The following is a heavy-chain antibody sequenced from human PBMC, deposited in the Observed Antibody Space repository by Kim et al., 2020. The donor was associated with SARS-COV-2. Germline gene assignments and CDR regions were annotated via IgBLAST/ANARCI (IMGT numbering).Heavy chain of an antibody. Sequence: GGSLRLSCAASGFTFSSYAMSWVRQAPGKGLEWVSAISGSGGSTYYADSVKGRFTISRDNSKNTLYLQMNSLRAEDTAVYYCAKDQDYYDSSGQRVDAFDIWGQGTMGTVSS. CDR3: AKDQDYYDSSGQRVDAFDI. V-gene: IGHV3-23*01. D-gene: IGHD3-22*01. J-gene: IGHJ3*02. CDR2: ISGSGGST. CDR1: GFTFSSYA.